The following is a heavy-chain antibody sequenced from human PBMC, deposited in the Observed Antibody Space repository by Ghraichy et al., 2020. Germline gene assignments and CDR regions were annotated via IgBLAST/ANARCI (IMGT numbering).Heavy chain of an antibody. D-gene: IGHD3-22*01. CDR1: GFTFSSYA. Sequence: GSLRLSCAASGFTFSSYAMSWVRQAPGKGLEWVSAISGSGGSTYYADSVKGRFTISRDNSKNTLYLQMNSLRAEDTAVYYCAGGGRAYYDSSGYSSWGQGTLVTVSS. CDR3: AGGGRAYYDSSGYSS. CDR2: ISGSGGST. V-gene: IGHV3-23*01. J-gene: IGHJ4*02.